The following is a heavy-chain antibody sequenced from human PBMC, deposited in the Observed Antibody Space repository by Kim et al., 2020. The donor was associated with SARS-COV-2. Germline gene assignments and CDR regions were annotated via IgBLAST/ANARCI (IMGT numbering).Heavy chain of an antibody. CDR3: AAGGLEGVRGGFYYYMDV. V-gene: IGHV1-18*01. D-gene: IGHD3-10*01. CDR2: ISFHNGDT. Sequence: ASVKVSCKASGYAFNLFALTWVRQAPGQGLEWMGWISFHNGDTKVAQRFQARVTVTTDTSTTTAYLDLRSLRSDDTAIYYCAAGGLEGVRGGFYYYMDVW. CDR1: GYAFNLFA. J-gene: IGHJ6*03.